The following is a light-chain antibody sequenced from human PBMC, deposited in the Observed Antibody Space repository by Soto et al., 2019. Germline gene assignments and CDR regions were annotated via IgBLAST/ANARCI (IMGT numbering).Light chain of an antibody. Sequence: EIVLTQSPATLSLSPGERAPLSCRASQSVSAGYSAWYQQKPGQAPRLLIYETSSRTTGIPDRFSGSGSGTDFTLTINRLEPEDFAVYYCQQYGDSPTFGQGTKVEIK. V-gene: IGKV3-20*01. CDR1: QSVSAGY. CDR2: ETS. CDR3: QQYGDSPT. J-gene: IGKJ1*01.